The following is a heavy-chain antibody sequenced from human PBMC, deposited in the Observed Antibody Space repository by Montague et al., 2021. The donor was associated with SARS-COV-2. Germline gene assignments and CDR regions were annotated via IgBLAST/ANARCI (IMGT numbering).Heavy chain of an antibody. D-gene: IGHD2-15*01. CDR3: ARHYSATLPAVY. CDR1: GGSFSNYY. J-gene: IGHJ4*02. Sequence: SETLSLTCAISGGSFSNYYWSWIRQPPGKGLEWIGEVNQSGTTIYNPSVKSGVTISEDMSKNQFSLKVNSVTAADTAVYYCARHYSATLPAVYWGQGTLVTVSS. CDR2: VNQSGTT. V-gene: IGHV4-34*01.